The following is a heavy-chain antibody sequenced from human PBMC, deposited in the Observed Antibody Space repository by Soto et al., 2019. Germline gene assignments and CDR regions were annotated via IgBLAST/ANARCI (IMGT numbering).Heavy chain of an antibody. J-gene: IGHJ4*02. D-gene: IGHD2-2*01. V-gene: IGHV4-39*01. CDR3: ARIGYCGSTTCYAAD. Sequence: SETLSLTCTVSGGSISSSSYYWGWIRQPPGKRLEWIGSIYYSGSTYYNPSLKSRVTISVDTSKIQFSLKLSSVTAADTAVYYCARIGYCGSTTCYAADWGQGTLVTVSS. CDR2: IYYSGST. CDR1: GGSISSSSYY.